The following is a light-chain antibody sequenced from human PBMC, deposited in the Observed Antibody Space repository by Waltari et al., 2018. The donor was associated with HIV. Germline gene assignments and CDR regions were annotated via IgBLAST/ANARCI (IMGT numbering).Light chain of an antibody. V-gene: IGLV2-8*01. CDR2: EVN. CDR3: SSYAGSNNVV. Sequence: QSALTQPPSASGSPGQSVTISCSGTSSDVGDYDFVSWYQQHPGKVPKLILYEVNKRPSGGPDRFSGSKSGHTASLTVSGLQADDEADYYCSSYAGSNNVVFGGGTKLTVL. J-gene: IGLJ2*01. CDR1: SSDVGDYDF.